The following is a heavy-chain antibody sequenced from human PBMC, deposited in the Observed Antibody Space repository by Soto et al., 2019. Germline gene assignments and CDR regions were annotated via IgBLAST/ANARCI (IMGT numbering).Heavy chain of an antibody. Sequence: QVQLQQWGAGLLKPSETLSLTCAVYGGSFTGYYWTWIRQPPETGLEWIGEINHSRSTNYNPSLKSRLTMSVDTPKNQFSLMLTSVTAADTSLEYCARDKNTGLFDYWGQGSLVTVSS. V-gene: IGHV4-34*01. CDR2: INHSRST. CDR1: GGSFTGYY. J-gene: IGHJ4*02. CDR3: ARDKNTGLFDY. D-gene: IGHD2-8*02.